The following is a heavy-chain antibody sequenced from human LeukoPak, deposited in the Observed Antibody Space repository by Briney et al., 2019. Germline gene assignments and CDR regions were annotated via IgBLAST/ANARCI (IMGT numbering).Heavy chain of an antibody. V-gene: IGHV1-2*02. CDR3: ARDFPYSRRSFDY. Sequence: ASVKVSCKTSGYTFTGYYIHWVRQAPGQGLEWMGWINPNSGGTNYAQKFQGRVTMTRDMSTSTVYMELSSLRSEDTAVYYCARDFPYSRRSFDYWGQGTLVTVSS. CDR2: INPNSGGT. D-gene: IGHD2-15*01. CDR1: GYTFTGYY. J-gene: IGHJ4*02.